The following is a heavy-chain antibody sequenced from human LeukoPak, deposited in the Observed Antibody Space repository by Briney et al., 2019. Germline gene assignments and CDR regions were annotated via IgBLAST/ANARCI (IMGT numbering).Heavy chain of an antibody. J-gene: IGHJ5*01. CDR3: AKSLLEDSGFDYNWFDS. Sequence: GGSLRLSCAASGFTFSSYAMNWIRQAPGGGLEWVSVISGGGGSTYYADSVKGRFTISRDNSKNTLYLQMNSLRVEDTAVYYCAKSLLEDSGFDYNWFDSWGQGTLVTVSS. D-gene: IGHD5-12*01. CDR1: GFTFSSYA. V-gene: IGHV3-23*01. CDR2: ISGGGGST.